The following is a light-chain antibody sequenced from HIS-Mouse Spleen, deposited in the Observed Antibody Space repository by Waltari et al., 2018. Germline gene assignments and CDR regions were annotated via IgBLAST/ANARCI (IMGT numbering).Light chain of an antibody. V-gene: IGLV3-10*01. Sequence: SYELTQPPSVSVSPGQTARITCSGDALPKKYAYWYQQKSGQAPVLVIYEDSKRPAGIPGRFPGASSGTMATWTISGAQVEDEADYYCYSTDSSGNHRVFGGGTKLTVL. CDR2: EDS. CDR3: YSTDSSGNHRV. CDR1: ALPKKY. J-gene: IGLJ2*01.